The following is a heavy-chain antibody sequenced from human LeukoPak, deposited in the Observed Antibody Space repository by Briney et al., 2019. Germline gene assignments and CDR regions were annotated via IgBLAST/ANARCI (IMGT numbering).Heavy chain of an antibody. CDR3: AKGHSRAVWGSYRPPGPDY. CDR2: INPNSGGT. V-gene: IGHV1-2*02. D-gene: IGHD3-16*02. Sequence: ASVKVSCKASGYTFTGYYMHWVRQAPGKGLEWMGWINPNSGGTNYAQKFQGRVTMTRDTSISTAYMELRSLRSDDTAVYYCAKGHSRAVWGSYRPPGPDYWGQGTLVTVSS. CDR1: GYTFTGYY. J-gene: IGHJ4*02.